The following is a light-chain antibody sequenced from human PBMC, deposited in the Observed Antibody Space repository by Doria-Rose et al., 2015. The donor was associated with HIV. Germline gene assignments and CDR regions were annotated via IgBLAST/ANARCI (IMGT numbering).Light chain of an antibody. CDR3: QQYYDTPS. CDR1: QSLLYTSKNY. Sequence: TQSPESLGMSLGERATFNCKSNQSLLYTSKNYLAWYQQKPGQPPKLLIYWASTRQSGVPARFSGSESGTDFTLAISSLEAEDVAVYYCQQYYDTPSFGPGTTVDIK. J-gene: IGKJ3*01. CDR2: WAS. V-gene: IGKV4-1*01.